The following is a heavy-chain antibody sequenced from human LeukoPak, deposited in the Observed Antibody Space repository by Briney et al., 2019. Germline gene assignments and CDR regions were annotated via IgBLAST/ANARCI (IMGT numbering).Heavy chain of an antibody. CDR2: IYYSGST. J-gene: IGHJ4*02. D-gene: IGHD2/OR15-2a*01. Sequence: SETLSLTCTVSGGSISSSSYYWGWIRQPPGKGLEWIGSIYYSGSTYYNPSLKSRVTISVDTSKNQFSLKLSSVTAADTAVDYCANKWYYGYFDYWGQGTLVTVSS. CDR3: ANKWYYGYFDY. CDR1: GGSISSSSYY. V-gene: IGHV4-39*01.